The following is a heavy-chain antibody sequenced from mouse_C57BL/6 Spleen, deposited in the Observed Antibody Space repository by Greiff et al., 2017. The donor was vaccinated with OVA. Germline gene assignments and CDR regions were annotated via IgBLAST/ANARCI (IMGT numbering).Heavy chain of an antibody. V-gene: IGHV1-9*01. Sequence: LMKPGASVKLSCKATGYTFTGYWIEWVKQRPGHGLEWIGEILPGSGSTNYNEKFKGKATFTADTSSNTAYMQLSSLTTEDSAIYYCARTQIYYYGSSYHDYWGQGTTLTVSS. D-gene: IGHD1-1*01. CDR2: ILPGSGST. CDR1: GYTFTGYW. CDR3: ARTQIYYYGSSYHDY. J-gene: IGHJ2*01.